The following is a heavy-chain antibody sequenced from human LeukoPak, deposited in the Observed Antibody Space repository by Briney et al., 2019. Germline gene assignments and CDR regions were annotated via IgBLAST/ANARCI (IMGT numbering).Heavy chain of an antibody. J-gene: IGHJ6*02. CDR2: FDPEDGET. V-gene: IGHV1-24*01. CDR1: GYTLTELS. D-gene: IGHD3-10*01. CDR3: ATDYGSGSYPPQVLYYGMDV. Sequence: ASVKVSCKVSGYTLTELSMHWVRQAPGKGLEWMGGFDPEDGETIYAQNFQGRVTMTEDTSTDTAYMELSSLRSEDTAVYYCATDYGSGSYPPQVLYYGMDVWGQGTTVTVSS.